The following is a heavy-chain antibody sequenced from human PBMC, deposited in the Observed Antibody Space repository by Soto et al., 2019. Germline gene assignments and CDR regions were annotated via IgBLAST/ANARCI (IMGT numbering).Heavy chain of an antibody. V-gene: IGHV4-59*01. Sequence: QVQLQGSGPGLVKPSETLSLTCTVSGGSIRSYYWSWIRQPPGKGLEWIGYIYYSGSTNYNPSLKSRVTISVDTSKTQFSLRLSSVTAADTALYCCAGTGYSSGLPGWFQHWGQGTLVTVSS. CDR3: AGTGYSSGLPGWFQH. CDR1: GGSIRSYY. D-gene: IGHD6-19*01. J-gene: IGHJ1*01. CDR2: IYYSGST.